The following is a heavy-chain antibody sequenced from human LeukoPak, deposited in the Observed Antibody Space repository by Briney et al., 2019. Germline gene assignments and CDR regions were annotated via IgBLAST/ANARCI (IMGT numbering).Heavy chain of an antibody. J-gene: IGHJ6*03. CDR3: ARAAIAVAGDYHYHYMDV. Sequence: ASVKVSCKASGYTFTGHYMHWVRQAPGQGLDWTGWIYPSSGDIDYSQIFQGRVTMTRDTSISTAYMELSRLRSDDTAVCYCARAAIAVAGDYHYHYMDVWGKGTTVTVSS. CDR1: GYTFTGHY. CDR2: IYPSSGDI. V-gene: IGHV1-2*02. D-gene: IGHD6-19*01.